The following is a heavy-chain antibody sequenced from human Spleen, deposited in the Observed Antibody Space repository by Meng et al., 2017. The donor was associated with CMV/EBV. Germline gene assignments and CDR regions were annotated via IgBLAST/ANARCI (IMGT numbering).Heavy chain of an antibody. Sequence: SCEASGDTFSRHAMSWVRQAPGQGLEWMAWIHYDTGETNYAQNFHGRVTVTRDTSITTVYMELRSLRPDDTAMYYCARDDNWGPDYWGQGTLVTVSS. CDR1: GDTFSRHA. D-gene: IGHD7-27*01. V-gene: IGHV1-2*02. CDR3: ARDDNWGPDY. J-gene: IGHJ4*02. CDR2: IHYDTGET.